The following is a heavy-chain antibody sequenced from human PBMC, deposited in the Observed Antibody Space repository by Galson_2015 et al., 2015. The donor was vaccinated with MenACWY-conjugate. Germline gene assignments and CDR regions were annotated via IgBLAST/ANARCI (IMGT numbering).Heavy chain of an antibody. V-gene: IGHV3-48*03. CDR2: ISSTGTGL. Sequence: SLRLSCAASGFTFRSYAMHWVRQAPGKGLEWVAYISSTGTGLYYTDSGQGRFTISRDNAKNSLYLQMDSLRAEDTAVYFCTSPPFSGSYYSRYFDSWGQGTLVTVSS. CDR3: TSPPFSGSYYSRYFDS. CDR1: GFTFRSYA. D-gene: IGHD3-10*01. J-gene: IGHJ4*02.